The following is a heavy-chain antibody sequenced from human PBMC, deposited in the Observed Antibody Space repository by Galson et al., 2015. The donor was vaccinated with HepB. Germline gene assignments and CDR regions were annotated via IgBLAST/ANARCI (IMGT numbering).Heavy chain of an antibody. J-gene: IGHJ5*01. CDR2: IRGSGDRT. D-gene: IGHD5-18*01. V-gene: IGHV3-23*01. CDR3: AREGYNYGYWFDS. Sequence: SLRLSCAASGFIFGNSAMSWVRQSPGKGLEWVSAIRGSGDRTSYADSVKGRFTISRDNSKNTLYLRMNNLKPEDTAVYYCAREGYNYGYWFDSWGQGTLVTVSS. CDR1: GFIFGNSA.